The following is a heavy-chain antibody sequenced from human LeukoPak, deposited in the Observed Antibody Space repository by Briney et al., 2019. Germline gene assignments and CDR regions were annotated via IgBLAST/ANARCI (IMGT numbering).Heavy chain of an antibody. V-gene: IGHV4-38-2*01. CDR1: GYSISSGYY. CDR2: IYHRGTT. CDR3: ARIAMFYYESSGYYSDY. D-gene: IGHD3-22*01. Sequence: PSETLSLTCAVSGYSISSGYYWGWIRQSPGKGLEWIGSIYHRGTTYYNPSLKRRVTISVDTSKNQSSLKLSSVTAADTAVYYCARIAMFYYESSGYYSDYWGQGTLVTVSS. J-gene: IGHJ4*02.